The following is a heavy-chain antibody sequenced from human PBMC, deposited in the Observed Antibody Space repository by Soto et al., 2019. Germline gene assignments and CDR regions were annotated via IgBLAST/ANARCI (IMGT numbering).Heavy chain of an antibody. V-gene: IGHV1-46*03. CDR2: INSGGGSA. J-gene: IGHJ4*01. CDR3: AIGGYVGEVTAAFAY. D-gene: IGHD2-21*02. Sequence: ASVKVSCKASGYTFTNYYMHWVRQAPGQGLEWMGIINSGGGSATYAQKFLGRVTLTRDTSTSTVYMDLSSLGSDDSAVYYCAIGGYVGEVTAAFAYSSRGTLVT. CDR1: GYTFTNYY.